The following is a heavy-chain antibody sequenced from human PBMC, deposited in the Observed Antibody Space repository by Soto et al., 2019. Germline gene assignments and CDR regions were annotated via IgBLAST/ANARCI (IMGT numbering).Heavy chain of an antibody. V-gene: IGHV3-23*01. D-gene: IGHD6-13*01. CDR1: GFIFSSYA. J-gene: IGHJ4*02. Sequence: ESLKISCAASGFIFSSYAMTLVRQAPGKGLEWVSSIGGSGGTTYYADSVKGRFSISRDNSKNILFLQMSSLTVEDTAVYYCAKDGWYSSSPFYFDYWGQGTQVTVSS. CDR2: IGGSGGTT. CDR3: AKDGWYSSSPFYFDY.